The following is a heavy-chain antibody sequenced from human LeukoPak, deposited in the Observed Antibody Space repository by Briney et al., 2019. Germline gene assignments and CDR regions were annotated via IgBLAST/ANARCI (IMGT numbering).Heavy chain of an antibody. Sequence: ASVKVSCKASGYTFTGYYMHWVRQAPGQGLEWMGWINPNSGGTNYAQKFQGRVTMTRDTSISTAYMELSRLRSDDTAVYYCARVGYCSSTSCSCFDYWGQGTLVTVSS. V-gene: IGHV1-2*02. D-gene: IGHD2-2*01. J-gene: IGHJ4*02. CDR2: INPNSGGT. CDR3: ARVGYCSSTSCSCFDY. CDR1: GYTFTGYY.